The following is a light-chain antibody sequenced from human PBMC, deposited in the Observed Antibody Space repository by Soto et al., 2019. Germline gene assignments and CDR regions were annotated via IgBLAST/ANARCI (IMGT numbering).Light chain of an antibody. CDR2: DAS. CDR3: QQRRNWPLT. CDR1: QSVTSY. V-gene: IGKV3-11*01. Sequence: EIVLTQSPDTLSLSPGERATLSCRASQSVTSYLAWYQQKPGQAPRLLIYDASNRATGIPARFSGRGSGTDFTLTISSLEPEDFAVYYCQQRRNWPLTFGGGTKVDIK. J-gene: IGKJ4*01.